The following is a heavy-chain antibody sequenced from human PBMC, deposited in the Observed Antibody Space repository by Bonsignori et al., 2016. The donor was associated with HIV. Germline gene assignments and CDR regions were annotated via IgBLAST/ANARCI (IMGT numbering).Heavy chain of an antibody. J-gene: IGHJ3*02. V-gene: IGHV1-8*01. CDR3: AMGRDDAFDI. CDR2: MNPNSGNT. D-gene: IGHD2-15*01. Sequence: WVRQAPGQGLEWMGWMNPNSGNTGYAQKFQGRVTMTRNTSISTAYMELSSLRSEDTAVYYCAMGRDDAFDIWGQGTMVTVSS.